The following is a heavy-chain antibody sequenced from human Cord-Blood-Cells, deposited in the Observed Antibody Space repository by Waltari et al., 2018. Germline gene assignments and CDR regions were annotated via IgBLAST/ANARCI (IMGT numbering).Heavy chain of an antibody. CDR1: GYTFTGYY. J-gene: IGHJ4*02. CDR2: INPNCGGT. Sequence: QVQLVQSGAEVKKPGASVKVSCKASGYTFTGYYMHWVRQAPGQGLEWMGWINPNCGGTNNAKKCQGRVTMTRDTSITTAYMGLSRLRSDDRAVYYGAREPGGKGGDYWGQGTLVTVSS. D-gene: IGHD3-16*01. V-gene: IGHV1-2*02. CDR3: AREPGGKGGDY.